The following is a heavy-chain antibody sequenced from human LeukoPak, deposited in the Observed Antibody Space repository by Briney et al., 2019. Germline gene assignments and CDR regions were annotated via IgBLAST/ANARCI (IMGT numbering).Heavy chain of an antibody. J-gene: IGHJ6*03. V-gene: IGHV3-20*04. CDR1: GFTFDDYG. CDR3: ARRSGSYSYYYYYMDV. Sequence: GGSLGLSCAASGFTFDDYGMSWVRQAPGKGLEWVSGINWNGGSTGYADSVKGRFTISRDNAKNSLYLQMNSLRAEDTALYYCARRSGSYSYYYYYMDVWGKGTTVTVSS. D-gene: IGHD1-26*01. CDR2: INWNGGST.